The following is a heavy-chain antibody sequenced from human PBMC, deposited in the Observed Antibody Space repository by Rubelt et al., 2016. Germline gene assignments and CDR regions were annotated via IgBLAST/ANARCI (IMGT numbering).Heavy chain of an antibody. CDR3: ARALITDDGFDI. Sequence: AASGFTFTTAGMTWIRQAPGKGLEWVSTIVYSGDSQYYADSVKGRFTISRDNAKNSLYLQMNSLRAEDTAVYYCARALITDDGFDIWGQGTMVTVSS. CDR2: IVYSGDSQ. CDR1: GFTFTTAG. J-gene: IGHJ3*02. V-gene: IGHV3-21*01.